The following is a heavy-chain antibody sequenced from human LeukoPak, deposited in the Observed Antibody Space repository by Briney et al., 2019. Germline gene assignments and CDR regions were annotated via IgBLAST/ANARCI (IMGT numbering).Heavy chain of an antibody. CDR1: GFTLTAYY. Sequence: SVKVSCKASGFTLTAYYMHWVRQGPGQGLEWMGGIIPIFGTANYAQKFQGRVTITADKSTSTAYMELSSLRSEDTAVYYCARGYSSSWYPGSAFDYWGQGTLVTVSS. J-gene: IGHJ4*02. V-gene: IGHV1-69*06. CDR3: ARGYSSSWYPGSAFDY. CDR2: IIPIFGTA. D-gene: IGHD6-13*01.